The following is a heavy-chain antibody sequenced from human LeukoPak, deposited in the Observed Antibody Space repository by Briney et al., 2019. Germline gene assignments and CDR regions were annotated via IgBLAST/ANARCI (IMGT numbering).Heavy chain of an antibody. D-gene: IGHD1-26*01. CDR1: GFTFSSYG. J-gene: IGHJ4*02. Sequence: GGSLRLSCAASGFTFSSYGMHWVRQAPGKGLEWVAVISYDGSNKYYADSVKGRFTISRDNSKNTLYLQMNSLRAEDTAVYYCARGGELLRPADYWGQGTLVTVSS. CDR3: ARGGELLRPADY. CDR2: ISYDGSNK. V-gene: IGHV3-30*03.